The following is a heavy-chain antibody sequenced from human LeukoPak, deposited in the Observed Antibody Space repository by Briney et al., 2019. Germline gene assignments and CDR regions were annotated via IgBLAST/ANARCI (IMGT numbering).Heavy chain of an antibody. CDR1: GFTFNTYA. D-gene: IGHD2-2*01. CDR3: AKWSPLLDSTSCLGGGCNAFDI. V-gene: IGHV3-23*01. CDR2: ISGSDDGI. Sequence: GGSLRLSCAASGFTFNTYAMTWVRQAPGKGLEWVSAISGSDDGIYYADSVKGRFTIYRDNSKNTLYLQMNSLRAEDTAVYYCAKWSPLLDSTSCLGGGCNAFDIWGQGTMVTVSS. J-gene: IGHJ3*02.